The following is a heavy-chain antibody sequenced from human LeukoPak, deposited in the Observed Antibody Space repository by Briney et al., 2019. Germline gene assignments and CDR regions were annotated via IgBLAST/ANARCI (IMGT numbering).Heavy chain of an antibody. CDR3: ARDQEYRGGDCYVDY. CDR1: GYTFTGYY. CDR2: INPNSGGT. Sequence: ASVKVSCKASGYTFTGYYMHWVRQAPGQGLEWMGWINPNSGGTNYAQKFQGRVTMTRDTSISTAYMELSRLRSDDTAVYYCARDQEYRGGDCYVDYWGQGTLVTVSS. J-gene: IGHJ4*02. D-gene: IGHD2-21*02. V-gene: IGHV1-2*02.